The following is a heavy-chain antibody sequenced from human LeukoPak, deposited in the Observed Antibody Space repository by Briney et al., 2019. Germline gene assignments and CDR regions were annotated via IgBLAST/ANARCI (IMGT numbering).Heavy chain of an antibody. CDR1: GYAFTIYG. CDR2: ISAYNGNT. J-gene: IGHJ1*01. V-gene: IGHV1-18*01. D-gene: IGHD5-24*01. CDR3: AREGERWLQSPEYFQH. Sequence: ASVTVSFTSSGYAFTIYGISWARQGPGQGLELMGWISAYNGNTNYAQKLQGRVTMTTETSTSTAYMELRSLRSDDTAVYYCAREGERWLQSPEYFQHWGQGTLVTVSS.